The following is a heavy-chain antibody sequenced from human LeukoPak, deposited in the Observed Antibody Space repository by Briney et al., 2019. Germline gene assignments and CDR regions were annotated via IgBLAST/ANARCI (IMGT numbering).Heavy chain of an antibody. D-gene: IGHD3-3*01. CDR2: INPNSGAA. J-gene: IGHJ4*02. CDR1: GYTFTDYY. CDR3: AREGTIVGVAPFGY. V-gene: IGHV1-2*02. Sequence: GASVKVSCKASGYTFTDYYIHWVRQAPGQGLECMGWINPNSGAATYAQKFQGRVTMTRDTSIRTHYMEVSRLRSDDTAFYYCAREGTIVGVAPFGYWGQGTLVTVSS.